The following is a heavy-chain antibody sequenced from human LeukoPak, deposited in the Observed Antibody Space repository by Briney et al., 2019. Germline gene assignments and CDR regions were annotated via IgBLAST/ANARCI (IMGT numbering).Heavy chain of an antibody. V-gene: IGHV1-69*13. CDR1: GGTFSSYA. J-gene: IGHJ4*02. Sequence: LVKVSCKASGGTFSSYAISWVRQAPGQGLEWMGGIIPIFGTANYAQKFQGRVTITADESTSTAYMELSSLRSEDTAVYYCAILDYYDSSGYYYFDYWGQGTLVTVSS. D-gene: IGHD3-22*01. CDR3: AILDYYDSSGYYYFDY. CDR2: IIPIFGTA.